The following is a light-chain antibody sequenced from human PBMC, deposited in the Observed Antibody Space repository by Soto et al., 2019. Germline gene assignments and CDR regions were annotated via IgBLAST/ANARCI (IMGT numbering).Light chain of an antibody. CDR1: NTDLGVYGY. V-gene: IGLV2-14*01. J-gene: IGLJ1*01. CDR3: FSKISGFVYG. Sequence: QSALAQPASVSGSFGQSITISCSGPNTDLGVYGYVSWYQHQPGKAPKLLIYDVNNRPSGISDRFSGSKSGDTASLTISGLQAEDEADYFCFSKISGFVYGCGTGTKVTVL. CDR2: DVN.